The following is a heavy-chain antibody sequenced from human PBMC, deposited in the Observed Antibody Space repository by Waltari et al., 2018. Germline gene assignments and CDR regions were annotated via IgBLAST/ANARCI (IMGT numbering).Heavy chain of an antibody. J-gene: IGHJ4*02. D-gene: IGHD3-10*01. CDR2: INHSGST. V-gene: IGHV4-34*01. Sequence: QVQLQQWGAGLLKPSETLSLTCAVHGGSFSGYYWSWIPQPHGKGLEWIGEINHSGSTNYNPSLKSRVTISVDTSKNQFSLKLSSVTAADTAVYYCARGPLFYYYGSGSYLDYWGQGTLVTVSS. CDR1: GGSFSGYY. CDR3: ARGPLFYYYGSGSYLDY.